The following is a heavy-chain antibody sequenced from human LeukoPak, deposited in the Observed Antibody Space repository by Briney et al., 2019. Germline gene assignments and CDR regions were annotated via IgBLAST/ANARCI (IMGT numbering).Heavy chain of an antibody. J-gene: IGHJ5*02. Sequence: GGSLRLSCAASGFTFSSYAMHWVRQAPGKGLEYVSAISSNGGSTYYANSVKGRFTISRDNSKNTLYPQMGSLRAEDMAVYYCARDSVGYSYGENWFDPWGQGTLVTVSS. CDR2: ISSNGGST. CDR1: GFTFSSYA. D-gene: IGHD5-18*01. V-gene: IGHV3-64*01. CDR3: ARDSVGYSYGENWFDP.